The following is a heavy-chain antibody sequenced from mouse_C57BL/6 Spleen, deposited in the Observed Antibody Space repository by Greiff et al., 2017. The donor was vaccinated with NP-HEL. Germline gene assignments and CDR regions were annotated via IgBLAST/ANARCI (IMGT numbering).Heavy chain of an antibody. V-gene: IGHV1-52*01. CDR1: GYTFTSYW. CDR2: IDPSDSET. J-gene: IGHJ4*01. Sequence: VQLQQPGAELVRPGSSVKLSCKASGYTFTSYWMHWVKQRPIQGLEWIGNIDPSDSETHYNQKFKDKATLTVDKSSSTAYMQLSSLTSEDSAVYYCARRGKGTAMDYWGQGTSVTVSS. CDR3: ARRGKGTAMDY.